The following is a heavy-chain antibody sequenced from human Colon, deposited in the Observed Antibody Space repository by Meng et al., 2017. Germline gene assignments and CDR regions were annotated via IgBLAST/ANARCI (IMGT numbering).Heavy chain of an antibody. CDR2: SKSKINGGET. J-gene: IGHJ4*02. V-gene: IGHV3-15*01. D-gene: IGHD2-15*01. Sequence: EVELVESGGCLVKPGGSLRLSCAASGFSCADAWMNWVRQAPGKGLEWVGRSKSKINGGETEYAAPVKGRFTISRDDSKNALYLQMNSLKNDDTGVYYCAAGVGKSDFDNRGQGTLVTVSS. CDR3: AAGVGKSDFDN. CDR1: GFSCADAW.